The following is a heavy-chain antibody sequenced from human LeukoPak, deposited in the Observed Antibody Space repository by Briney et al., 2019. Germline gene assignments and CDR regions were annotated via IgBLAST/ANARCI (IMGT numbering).Heavy chain of an antibody. V-gene: IGHV4-59*01. J-gene: IGHJ5*02. D-gene: IGHD3-22*01. Sequence: SETLSLTCTVSGGSLGSNHWSWIRQPPGKGLEWIGYINYSGTSNYNPSLKSRVSISVDTSKNQFSLKLSSVTAADTAVYYCARGTMMVGPWGQGTQVTVSS. CDR1: GGSLGSNH. CDR2: INYSGTS. CDR3: ARGTMMVGP.